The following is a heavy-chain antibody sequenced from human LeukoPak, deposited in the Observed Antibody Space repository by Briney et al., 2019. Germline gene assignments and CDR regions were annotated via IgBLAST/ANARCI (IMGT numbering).Heavy chain of an antibody. CDR2: IYYGGST. J-gene: IGHJ6*03. CDR1: GGSISSSDDY. CDR3: AREGGSGNYYYYYYMDV. D-gene: IGHD2-15*01. V-gene: IGHV4-39*07. Sequence: PSETLSLTCTVSGGSISSSDDYWGWIRQPPGKGLEWIGVIYYGGSTYYHPSLKSRVTISMDTSKSQFSLRLSSVTAVDTAVYYCAREGGSGNYYYYYYMDVWGKGTTVTISS.